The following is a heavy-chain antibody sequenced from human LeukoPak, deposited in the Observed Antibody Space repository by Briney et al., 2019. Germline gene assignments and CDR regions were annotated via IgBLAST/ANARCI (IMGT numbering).Heavy chain of an antibody. D-gene: IGHD5-24*01. CDR2: INWKGGST. Sequence: GGSLRLSCAASGFTFSSYSINWVRQAPGKGLEWVSGINWKGGSTGYADSVKGRFTISRDNAKNSLYLQMNSLRAEDTALYYCARDVEMATITDAFDIWGQGTMVTVSS. V-gene: IGHV3-20*04. J-gene: IGHJ3*02. CDR3: ARDVEMATITDAFDI. CDR1: GFTFSSYS.